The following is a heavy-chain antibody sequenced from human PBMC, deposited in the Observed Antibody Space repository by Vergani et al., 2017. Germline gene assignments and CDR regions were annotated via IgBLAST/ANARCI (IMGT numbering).Heavy chain of an antibody. Sequence: QVQLQESGPGLVKPSQTLSLTCTVSNVPINSGDYYWSWIRQPPGKGLEWIGYIYYSRSTYYNPSLQSRLTISVDTSNNQFSLKLSSVTAADTAVYYCARDLGVYGRVDYWGQGILVTVSS. D-gene: IGHD5/OR15-5a*01. J-gene: IGHJ4*02. CDR1: NVPINSGDYY. CDR3: ARDLGVYGRVDY. CDR2: IYYSRST. V-gene: IGHV4-30-4*08.